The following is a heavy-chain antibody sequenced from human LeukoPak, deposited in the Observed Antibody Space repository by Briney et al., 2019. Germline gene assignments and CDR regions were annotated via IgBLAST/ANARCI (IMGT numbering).Heavy chain of an antibody. CDR1: GGSISSSSYY. V-gene: IGHV4-39*01. Sequence: PSETLSLTCTVSGGSISSSSYYWGWIRQPPGKGPEWIGSIYYSGSTYYNPSLKSRVTISVDTSKNQFSLKLSSVTAADTAVYYCAKKYQLLRYDAFDIWGQGTMVTVSS. J-gene: IGHJ3*02. CDR3: AKKYQLLRYDAFDI. CDR2: IYYSGST. D-gene: IGHD2-2*01.